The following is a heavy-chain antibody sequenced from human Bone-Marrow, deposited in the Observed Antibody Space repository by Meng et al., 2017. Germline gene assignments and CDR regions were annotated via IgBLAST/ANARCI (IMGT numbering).Heavy chain of an antibody. Sequence: ASVKVSCKASGYTFTGYYMHWVRQAPGQGLEWMGWINTNTGNPTYAQGFTGRFVFSLDTSVSTAYLQISSLKAEDTAVYYCAILAEQQLALFDYWGQGTLVTVSS. CDR3: AILAEQQLALFDY. V-gene: IGHV7-4-1*02. CDR1: GYTFTGYY. D-gene: IGHD6-13*01. J-gene: IGHJ4*02. CDR2: INTNTGNP.